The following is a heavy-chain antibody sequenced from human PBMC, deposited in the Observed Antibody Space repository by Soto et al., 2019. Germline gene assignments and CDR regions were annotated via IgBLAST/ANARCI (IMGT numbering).Heavy chain of an antibody. J-gene: IGHJ5*02. V-gene: IGHV3-23*01. Sequence: EVQLLESGGGLVQPGGSLRLSCAASGFTLHRYAMNWVRQVPGKGLEWVSVITGSGSNTYYADSVKGRFTISRDNSKNTLHLQMIGLRVEDTAIYYCAKAASGSPSSWFDPWGQGTLVTVSS. CDR2: ITGSGSNT. D-gene: IGHD1-26*01. CDR1: GFTLHRYA. CDR3: AKAASGSPSSWFDP.